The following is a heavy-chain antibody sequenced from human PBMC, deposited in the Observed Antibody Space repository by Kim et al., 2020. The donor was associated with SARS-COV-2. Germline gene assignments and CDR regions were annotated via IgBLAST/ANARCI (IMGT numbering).Heavy chain of an antibody. J-gene: IGHJ6*02. V-gene: IGHV4-31*03. CDR2: IYYSGST. CDR3: ARDLLITSYYYYGMDV. D-gene: IGHD1-20*01. Sequence: SETLSLTCTVSGGSISSGGYYWSWIRQHPGKGLEWIGYIYYSGSTYYNPSLKSRVTISVDTSKNQFSLKLSSVTAADTAVYYCARDLLITSYYYYGMDVWGQGTTVTVSS. CDR1: GGSISSGGYY.